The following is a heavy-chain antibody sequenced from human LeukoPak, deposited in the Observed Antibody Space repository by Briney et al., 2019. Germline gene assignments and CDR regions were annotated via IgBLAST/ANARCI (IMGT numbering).Heavy chain of an antibody. CDR1: GYTFTSYG. J-gene: IGHJ4*02. CDR3: ASSPFFLAVAGTNY. CDR2: IIPILGIA. Sequence: ASVKVSCKASGYTFTSYGISWVRQAPGQGLEWMGRIIPILGIANYAQKFQGRVTITADKSTSTAYMELGSLRSEDTAVYYCASSPFFLAVAGTNYWGQGTLVTVSS. V-gene: IGHV1-69*04. D-gene: IGHD6-19*01.